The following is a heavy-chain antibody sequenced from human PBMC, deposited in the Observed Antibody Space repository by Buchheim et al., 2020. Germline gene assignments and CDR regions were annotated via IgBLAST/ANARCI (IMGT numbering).Heavy chain of an antibody. CDR3: ARPEAAKGDGGYYWSFDY. CDR2: IIPIFCTA. J-gene: IGHJ4*02. CDR1: GGTFSSYA. V-gene: IGHV1-69*01. Sequence: QVQLVQSGAEVKKPGSSVKVSCKASGGTFSSYAISWVRQAPGQGLEWMGGIIPIFCTANYAQKFQGRVTITADEYTSPASMELSSLRSEDTAVYYCARPEAAKGDGGYYWSFDYWGQGTL. D-gene: IGHD3-22*01.